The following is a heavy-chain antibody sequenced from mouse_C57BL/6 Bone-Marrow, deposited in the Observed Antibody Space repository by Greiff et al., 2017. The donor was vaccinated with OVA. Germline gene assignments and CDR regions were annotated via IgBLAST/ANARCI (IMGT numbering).Heavy chain of an antibody. D-gene: IGHD1-2*01. CDR2: INPDSSTI. CDR1: GVDFSRYW. V-gene: IGHV4-1*01. CDR3: ALRRGFAY. Sequence: ATGGVDFSRYWMSWVRRAPGKGLEWIGEINPDSSTINYAPSLKDKFIISRDNAKNTLYLQMSKVRSEDTALYYCALRRGFAYWGQGTLVTVSA. J-gene: IGHJ3*01.